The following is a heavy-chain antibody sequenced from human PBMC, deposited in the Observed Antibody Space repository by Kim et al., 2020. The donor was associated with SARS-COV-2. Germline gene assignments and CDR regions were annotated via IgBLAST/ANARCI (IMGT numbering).Heavy chain of an antibody. CDR1: GYTFTSYG. V-gene: IGHV1-18*04. CDR2: ISAYNGNT. CDR3: ARHSSSWYEEGYFDY. D-gene: IGHD6-13*01. J-gene: IGHJ4*02. Sequence: ASVKVSCKASGYTFTSYGISWVRQAPGQGLEWMGWISAYNGNTNYAQKLQGRVTRTTDTSTSTAYMELRSLSSDDTAVYYCARHSSSWYEEGYFDYWGQGTLVTVSS.